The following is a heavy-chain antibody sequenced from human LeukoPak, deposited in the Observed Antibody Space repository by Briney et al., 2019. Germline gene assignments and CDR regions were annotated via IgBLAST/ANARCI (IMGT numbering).Heavy chain of an antibody. D-gene: IGHD2-21*02. Sequence: PSETLSLTCTVSGGSISSSSYYRGWIRQPPGKGLEWIGSIYYSGSTYYNPSLKSRVTISVDTSKNQFSLKLSSVTAADTAVYYCARFGGDSALIPRVYYFDYWGQGTLVTVSS. CDR2: IYYSGST. CDR1: GGSISSSSYY. CDR3: ARFGGDSALIPRVYYFDY. V-gene: IGHV4-39*07. J-gene: IGHJ4*02.